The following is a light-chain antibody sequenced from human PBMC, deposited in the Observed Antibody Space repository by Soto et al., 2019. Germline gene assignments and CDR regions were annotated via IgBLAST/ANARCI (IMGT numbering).Light chain of an antibody. J-gene: IGLJ3*02. CDR3: AAWDNSLSGRL. CDR1: GSNIGTNY. Sequence: QSVLTQPPSASGTPGQRVTISCSGSGSNIGTNYVYWYQQLPGSAPKLLIYGNDQRPSGVPDRFSGSKSGTSASLAISGVRSEDEADYYCAAWDNSLSGRLFGGGTQLTV. CDR2: GND. V-gene: IGLV1-47*01.